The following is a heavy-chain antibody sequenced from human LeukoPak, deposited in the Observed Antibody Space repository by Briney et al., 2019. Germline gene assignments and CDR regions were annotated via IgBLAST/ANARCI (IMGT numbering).Heavy chain of an antibody. Sequence: PSQTLSLTCTVSGGSISSSSYYWGWIRQPPGKGLEWIGSIYYSGSTYYNPSLKSRVTISVDTSKNQFSLQLNSVTPEDTAVYYCARYHSGYDRGGYYFDYWGQGTLVTVSS. CDR2: IYYSGST. CDR3: ARYHSGYDRGGYYFDY. V-gene: IGHV4-39*07. CDR1: GGSISSSSYY. J-gene: IGHJ4*02. D-gene: IGHD5-12*01.